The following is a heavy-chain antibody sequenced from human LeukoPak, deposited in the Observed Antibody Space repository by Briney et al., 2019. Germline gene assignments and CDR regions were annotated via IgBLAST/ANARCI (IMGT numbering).Heavy chain of an antibody. V-gene: IGHV4-39*01. CDR3: ARHVATNYYYNYYGLDV. J-gene: IGHJ6*02. Sequence: SETLSLTCAVSGGSISSNSYYWGWVRQSPGKGLEWIGAIYYSVNTYYSPSLKSRVTISADTSKNQFSLNLSAVTAADAATYYCARHVATNYYYNYYGLDVWGQGTTVTVSS. CDR1: GGSISSNSYY. CDR2: IYYSVNT.